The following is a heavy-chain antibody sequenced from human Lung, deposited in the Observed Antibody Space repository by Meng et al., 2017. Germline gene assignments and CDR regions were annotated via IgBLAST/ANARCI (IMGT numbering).Heavy chain of an antibody. CDR2: TNHSGST. J-gene: IGHJ4*02. Sequence: QVQLQQWGAGLLKPSETLSLTCVVSGGSFSDYYWSWIRQPPGKGLEWIGETNHSGSTNYNPSLESRATISVDTSQNNLSLKLSSVTAADSAVYYCARGPTTMAHDFDYWGQGTLVTVFS. V-gene: IGHV4-34*01. CDR1: GGSFSDYY. CDR3: ARGPTTMAHDFDY. D-gene: IGHD4-11*01.